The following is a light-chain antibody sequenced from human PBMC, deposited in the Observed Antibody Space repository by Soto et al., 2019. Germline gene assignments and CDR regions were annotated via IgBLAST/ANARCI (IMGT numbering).Light chain of an antibody. V-gene: IGKV1-8*01. CDR3: QQYYSYPFT. Sequence: AIRMTQSPSSLSASTGDRVTITCRASQGISSYLAWYQQKPGKAPKLLIYAASTLQSGVPSRFSGSGSGTDFTLTISCLQSEDFATYYCQQYYSYPFTVGPGNKVDIK. J-gene: IGKJ3*01. CDR1: QGISSY. CDR2: AAS.